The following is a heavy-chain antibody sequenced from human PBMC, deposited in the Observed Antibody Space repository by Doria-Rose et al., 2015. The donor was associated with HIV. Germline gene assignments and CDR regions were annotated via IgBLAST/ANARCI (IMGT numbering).Heavy chain of an antibody. V-gene: IGHV4-34*01. D-gene: IGHD3-16*01. CDR3: ARRTQYYSVSLGYFHH. CDR2: INHSGTT. J-gene: IGHJ1*01. CDR1: GGSFSGYY. Sequence: QVQLQQWGAGLLNPSENLSLTCAVYGGSFSGYYWSWIRQSPGKGLEWIGEINHSGTTNYNPSLVSRVTVSVDTSKNQFSLNLTSVTAADTAMYYCARRTQYYSVSLGYFHHWGQGSLVTVSS.